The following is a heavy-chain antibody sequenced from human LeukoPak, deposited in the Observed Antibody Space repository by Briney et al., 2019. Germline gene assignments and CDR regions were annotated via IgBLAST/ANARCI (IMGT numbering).Heavy chain of an antibody. CDR2: ISYDGSNK. D-gene: IGHD6-19*01. J-gene: IGHJ4*02. V-gene: IGHV3-30*18. CDR3: AKDRSIAVAGTSDYFDY. Sequence: GGSLRLSCAASGFTFNSYVMSWVRQAPEKGLEWVALISYDGSNKYYADSVKGRFTISRDNSKNTVFLHMNSLRAEDTAVYYCAKDRSIAVAGTSDYFDYWGQGTLVTVSS. CDR1: GFTFNSYV.